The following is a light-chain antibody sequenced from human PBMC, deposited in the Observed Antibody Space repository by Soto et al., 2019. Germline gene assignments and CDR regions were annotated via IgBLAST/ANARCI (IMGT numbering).Light chain of an antibody. CDR1: NSDVGGYNY. CDR3: SSYTTPSTRV. CDR2: DVT. V-gene: IGLV2-14*03. J-gene: IGLJ1*01. Sequence: QSALTQPASVSGSPGQSITISCTGSNSDVGGYNYVSWYQQHPGKAPKLIIYDVTDRPSGVSNRFSGSKSGNTASLTISGLQAGDEADYYCSSYTTPSTRVFGTGTKLTVL.